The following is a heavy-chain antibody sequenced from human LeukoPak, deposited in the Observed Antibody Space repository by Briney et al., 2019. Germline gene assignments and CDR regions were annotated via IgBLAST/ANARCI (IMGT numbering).Heavy chain of an antibody. D-gene: IGHD3-3*01. CDR1: GFTFNSYG. V-gene: IGHV3-33*06. CDR2: IWYDGGNK. CDR3: AKEGRDFRIGHPYYFDY. Sequence: PGGSLRLSCAASGFTFNSYGMHWVRQAPGKGLEWVAVIWYDGGNKYYADSVKGRFTISRDNSKNTLYLQINSLRAEDTAVYYCAKEGRDFRIGHPYYFDYWGQGTLVTVSS. J-gene: IGHJ4*02.